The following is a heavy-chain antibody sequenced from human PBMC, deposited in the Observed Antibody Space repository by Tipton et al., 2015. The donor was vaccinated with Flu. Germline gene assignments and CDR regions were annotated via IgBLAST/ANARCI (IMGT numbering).Heavy chain of an antibody. CDR3: AKGESRGRGHYFDY. V-gene: IGHV3-23*01. CDR1: GFTFSSYA. J-gene: IGHJ4*02. Sequence: LSLTCAASGFTFSSYAMSWVRQAPGKGLEWVSGISGSGGGTYYADSVKGRFTISRDNSKNTLSLQMNSLRAEDTAVYYCAKGESRGRGHYFDYWGQGTLVTVSS. CDR2: ISGSGGGT. D-gene: IGHD3-16*01.